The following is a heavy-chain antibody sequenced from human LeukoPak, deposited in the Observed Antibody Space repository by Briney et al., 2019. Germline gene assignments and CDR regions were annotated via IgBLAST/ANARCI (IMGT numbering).Heavy chain of an antibody. Sequence: SETLSLTCAVYGGSFSGYYWSWIRQPPGKGLEWIGEINHSGSTNYNPSLKSRVTISVDTSKNQFSLKLSSVTAADTAVYYCAGQPTRPPAHHYDTPLDYWGQGTLVTVSS. CDR3: AGQPTRPPAHHYDTPLDY. D-gene: IGHD3-22*01. V-gene: IGHV4-34*01. CDR2: INHSGST. J-gene: IGHJ4*02. CDR1: GGSFSGYY.